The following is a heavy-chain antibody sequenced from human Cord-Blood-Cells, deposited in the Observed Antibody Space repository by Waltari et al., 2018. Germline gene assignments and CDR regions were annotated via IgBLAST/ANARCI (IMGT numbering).Heavy chain of an antibody. J-gene: IGHJ4*02. D-gene: IGHD3-3*01. CDR2: IYWDDDK. V-gene: IGHV2-5*02. CDR1: GFSLSTSGVG. Sequence: QITLKESGPTLVKPTQTLTLTCTFSGFSLSTSGVGVGWIRQPPGKALEWLALIYWDDDKRYSPSLKSRLTITKDTSKNQVVLTMTNMDPVDTATYYCAHTYTIFGVVITLTNGFDYWGQGTLVTVSS. CDR3: AHTYTIFGVVITLTNGFDY.